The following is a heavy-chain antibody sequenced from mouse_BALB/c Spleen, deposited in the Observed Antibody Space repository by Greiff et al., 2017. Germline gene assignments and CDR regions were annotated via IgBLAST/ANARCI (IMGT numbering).Heavy chain of an antibody. D-gene: IGHD1-2*01. J-gene: IGHJ3*01. V-gene: IGHV1S81*02. CDR1: GYTFTSYW. CDR2: INPSNGRT. Sequence: QVQLQQPGAELVKPGASVKLSCKASGYTFTSYWMHWVKQRPGQGLEWIGEINPSNGRTNYNEKFKSKATLTVDKSSSTAYMQLSSLTSEDSAVYYCARLDFITTPSWLADWGQGTLVTVSA. CDR3: ARLDFITTPSWLAD.